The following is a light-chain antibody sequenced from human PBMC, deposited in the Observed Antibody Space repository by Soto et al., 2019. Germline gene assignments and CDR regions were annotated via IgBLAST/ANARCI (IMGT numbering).Light chain of an antibody. CDR3: QDYGSSPFT. CDR2: GTS. CDR1: QSIASSY. V-gene: IGKV3-20*01. J-gene: IGKJ3*01. Sequence: ELVLTQSPGTLSLSPGERATLSCRASQSIASSYFGWYQQKPGQAPRLLIYGTSSSAAGIPDRFSGSGSGTDFTLTIARLEPEDVAVYYCQDYGSSPFTFGPGTKVEIK.